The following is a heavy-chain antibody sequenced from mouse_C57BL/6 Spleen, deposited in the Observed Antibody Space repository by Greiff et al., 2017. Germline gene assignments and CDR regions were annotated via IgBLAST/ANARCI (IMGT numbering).Heavy chain of an antibody. V-gene: IGHV5-17*01. Sequence: EVNLVESGGGLVKPGGSLKLSCAASGFTFSDYGMHWVRQAPGKGLEWVAYISSGSSTIYYPDTVKGRFTIARDNAKNTLFLQMTSLKSEDTAMYYCTGDYGGFAYWGQGTLVTVSA. CDR1: GFTFSDYG. CDR2: ISSGSSTI. J-gene: IGHJ3*01. D-gene: IGHD2-4*01. CDR3: TGDYGGFAY.